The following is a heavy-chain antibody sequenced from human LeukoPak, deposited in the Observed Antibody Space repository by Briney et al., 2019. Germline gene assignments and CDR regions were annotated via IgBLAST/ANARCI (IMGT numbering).Heavy chain of an antibody. CDR1: GXXFXSYS. Sequence: XXXTXXGXXFXSYSXNWVRQAPGKGLEWVSSIIVSRDYIFYAYSVKPRFTISRDNANTSLFLQMNSLRAEDTAVYYCARGGRNSYFFDFXXQGXL. V-gene: IGHV3-21*01. CDR3: ARGGRNSYFFDF. J-gene: IGHJ4*02. CDR2: IIVSRDYI. D-gene: IGHD1-14*01.